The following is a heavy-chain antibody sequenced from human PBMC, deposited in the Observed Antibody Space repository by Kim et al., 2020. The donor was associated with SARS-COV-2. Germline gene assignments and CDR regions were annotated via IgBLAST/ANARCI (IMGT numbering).Heavy chain of an antibody. D-gene: IGHD6-13*01. CDR3: AKDLRGSSWGRFDY. V-gene: IGHV3-30*18. CDR2: ISYDGSNK. Sequence: GGSLRLSCAASGFTFSSYGMHWVRQAPGKGLEWVAVISYDGSNKYYADSVKGRFTISRDNSKNTLYLQMNSLRAEDTAVYYCAKDLRGSSWGRFDYWGQGTLVTVSS. J-gene: IGHJ4*02. CDR1: GFTFSSYG.